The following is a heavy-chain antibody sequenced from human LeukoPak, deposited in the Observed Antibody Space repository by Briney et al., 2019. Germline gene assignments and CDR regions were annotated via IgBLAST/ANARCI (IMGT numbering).Heavy chain of an antibody. J-gene: IGHJ5*02. Sequence: GESLKISCKGSGYSFINYWIGWVRQVPGKGLEWMGIIYPGDSQTRYSPSFQGQVTFSADKSISTAYLQWSSLKASDTAMYYCARVEVGYYKRFDPWGQGTLVTVSS. CDR1: GYSFINYW. D-gene: IGHD3-22*01. CDR3: ARVEVGYYKRFDP. CDR2: IYPGDSQT. V-gene: IGHV5-51*01.